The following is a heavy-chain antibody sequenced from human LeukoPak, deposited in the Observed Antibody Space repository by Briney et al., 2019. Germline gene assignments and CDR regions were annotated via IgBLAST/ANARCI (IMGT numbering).Heavy chain of an antibody. D-gene: IGHD2-2*01. Sequence: ASVKVSCKASGSTFTSYDINWVRQATRQGLEWMGWMNPNSGNTGFAQKFQGRVTMTRNTSIITAYMELSSLRSEDTAVYYCARGPTQVVVLGYYYMDVWGKGTTVTVSS. J-gene: IGHJ6*03. CDR1: GSTFTSYD. CDR2: MNPNSGNT. CDR3: ARGPTQVVVLGYYYMDV. V-gene: IGHV1-8*01.